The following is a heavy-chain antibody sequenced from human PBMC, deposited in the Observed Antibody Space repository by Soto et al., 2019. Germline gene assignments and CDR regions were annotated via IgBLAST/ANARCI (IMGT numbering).Heavy chain of an antibody. CDR2: IRDRVHGYTT. Sequence: ESGGGLVQPGGSLRLSCAASGFTVSDPYFDWVRQAPGKGLEWVGRIRDRVHGYTTDYAASVRGRCTISRDDSRNSLYLQMHSLKTEDTAVYYYVSGDQVYWGQGVLITVSS. CDR3: VSGDQVY. V-gene: IGHV3-72*01. J-gene: IGHJ4*02. CDR1: GFTVSDPY.